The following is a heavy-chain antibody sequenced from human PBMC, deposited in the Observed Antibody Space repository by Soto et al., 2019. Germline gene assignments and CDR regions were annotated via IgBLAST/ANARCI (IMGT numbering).Heavy chain of an antibody. Sequence: KPSETLSLTCTVSGGSISSSSYYWGWIRQPPGKGLEWIGSIYYSGSTYYNPSLKSRVTISVDTSKNQFSLKLSSVTAADTAVYYCARHDYYGSGSYYASNWFDPWGQGTLVTVSS. CDR2: IYYSGST. CDR3: ARHDYYGSGSYYASNWFDP. D-gene: IGHD3-10*01. J-gene: IGHJ5*02. V-gene: IGHV4-39*01. CDR1: GGSISSSSYY.